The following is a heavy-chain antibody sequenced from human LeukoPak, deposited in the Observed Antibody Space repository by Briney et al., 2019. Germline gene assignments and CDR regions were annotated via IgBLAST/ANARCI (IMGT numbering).Heavy chain of an antibody. CDR2: ISSSSSYI. CDR1: GFTFSSYS. J-gene: IGHJ4*02. CDR3: AREVCISSSCYGPEDQ. D-gene: IGHD2-2*01. Sequence: AGSLRLSCAASGFTFSSYSMNWVRQAPGKGLEWVSSISSSSSYIYYADSVKGRFTISRDNAKNSLYLQMNSLRAEDTAVYYCAREVCISSSCYGPEDQWGQETLVSVST. V-gene: IGHV3-21*01.